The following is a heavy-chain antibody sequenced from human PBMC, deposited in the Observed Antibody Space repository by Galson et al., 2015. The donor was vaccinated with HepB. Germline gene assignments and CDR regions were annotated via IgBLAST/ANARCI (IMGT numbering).Heavy chain of an antibody. Sequence: SVKVSCKASGYTFTSYGISWVRQAPGQGLEWMGWISAYNGNTNYAQKLQGRVTMTTDTSTSTAYMELRSLRSDDTAVYYCASTDYDILTGYYSYNWFDPWGQGTLVTVSS. CDR3: ASTDYDILTGYYSYNWFDP. D-gene: IGHD3-9*01. CDR1: GYTFTSYG. CDR2: ISAYNGNT. J-gene: IGHJ5*02. V-gene: IGHV1-18*01.